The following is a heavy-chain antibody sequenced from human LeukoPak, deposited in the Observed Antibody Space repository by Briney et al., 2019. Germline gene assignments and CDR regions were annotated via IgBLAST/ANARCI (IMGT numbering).Heavy chain of an antibody. CDR2: ISYDGSNK. J-gene: IGHJ4*02. Sequence: WGSLRLSCAASGFTFSSYGMHWVRQAPGKGLEWVAVISYDGSNKYYADSVKGRFTISRDNSKNTLYLQMNRLRAEDTAVYYCASATDYEGDSDYWGQGTLVTVSS. V-gene: IGHV3-30*03. CDR1: GFTFSSYG. D-gene: IGHD4-17*01. CDR3: ASATDYEGDSDY.